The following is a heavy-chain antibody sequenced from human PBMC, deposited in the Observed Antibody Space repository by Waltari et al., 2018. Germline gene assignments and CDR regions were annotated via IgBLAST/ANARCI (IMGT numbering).Heavy chain of an antibody. CDR3: ARLKMGGATDAFDI. Sequence: EVQLLESGGGLVEPGGSQRLYCDTSGFTCRNFALCWVRQAPGKGLGWVSAISNSGGSTWYAVSVKGRLTISRDNSKNKVFLQMDSLRAEDTAVYYCARLKMGGATDAFDIWGQGTMVTVSS. V-gene: IGHV3-23*01. CDR1: GFTCRNFA. D-gene: IGHD1-26*01. CDR2: ISNSGGST. J-gene: IGHJ3*02.